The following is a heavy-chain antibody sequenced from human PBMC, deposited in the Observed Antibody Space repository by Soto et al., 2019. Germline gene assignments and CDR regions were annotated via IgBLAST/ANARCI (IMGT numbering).Heavy chain of an antibody. CDR3: ARVYSGYFTHPKYYFDY. D-gene: IGHD5-12*01. V-gene: IGHV4-31*03. CDR2: IYYSGST. Sequence: PSETLSLTCTVSGGSISSGGYYWSWIRQHPGKGLEWIGYIYYSGSTYYNPSLKSRVTISVDTSKNQFSLKLSSVTAADTAVYYCARVYSGYFTHPKYYFDYWGQGTLVTVSS. J-gene: IGHJ4*02. CDR1: GGSISSGGYY.